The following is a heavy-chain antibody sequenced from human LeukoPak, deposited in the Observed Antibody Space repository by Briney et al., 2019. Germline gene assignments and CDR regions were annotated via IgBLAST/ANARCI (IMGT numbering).Heavy chain of an antibody. D-gene: IGHD6-19*01. Sequence: GRSLRLSCAASGFTFSSYGMHWVRQAPGKGLEWVAVISYDGSNKYYADSVKGRFTISRDNSKNTLYLQMNSLRAEDTAVYYCANHRGSSGWYGHFDYWGQGTLVTFSS. CDR3: ANHRGSSGWYGHFDY. CDR1: GFTFSSYG. J-gene: IGHJ4*02. V-gene: IGHV3-30*18. CDR2: ISYDGSNK.